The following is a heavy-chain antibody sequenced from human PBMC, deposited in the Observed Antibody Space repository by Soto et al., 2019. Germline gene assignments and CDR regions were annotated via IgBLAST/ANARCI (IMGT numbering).Heavy chain of an antibody. D-gene: IGHD4-4*01. CDR1: VFTCSDYY. Sequence: PWGSLRLSCSASVFTCSDYYMSWIRQAPGKGLEWVSYISSSGSTIYYADSVKGRFTISRDNAKNSLYLQMNSLRAEDTAVYYCARGWGRTTVTYGMDVWGQGTTVTVSS. V-gene: IGHV3-11*01. CDR2: ISSSGSTI. J-gene: IGHJ6*02. CDR3: ARGWGRTTVTYGMDV.